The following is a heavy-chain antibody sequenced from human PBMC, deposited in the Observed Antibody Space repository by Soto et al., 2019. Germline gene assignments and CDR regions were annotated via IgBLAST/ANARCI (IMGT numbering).Heavy chain of an antibody. CDR2: IYPGDSDT. Sequence: GESLKISCNGSGYIFANYWIGWVRQMPGKGLEWMGIIYPGDSDTRYSPSFQGQVTISADKSISTAYLQWSSLKASDTAMYYCARHRRGSSHRTYYFDYWGQGTLVTVSS. CDR3: ARHRRGSSHRTYYFDY. J-gene: IGHJ4*02. CDR1: GYIFANYW. V-gene: IGHV5-51*01. D-gene: IGHD6-6*01.